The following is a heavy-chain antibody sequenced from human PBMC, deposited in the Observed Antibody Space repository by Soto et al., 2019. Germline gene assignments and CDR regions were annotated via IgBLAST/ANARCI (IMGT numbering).Heavy chain of an antibody. Sequence: VGSLRLSCAASVFTFSSHWMHCVRQAPGKGLVWISRINTDGTYIHYADSVKGRFTISRDNAKNTLYLQMHSLRVEDTAMYYCTRDSCQGAFGSYYYFWTEKWGQGTTVRVSS. CDR1: VFTFSSHW. CDR3: TRDSCQGAFGSYYYFWTEK. D-gene: IGHD3-22*01. V-gene: IGHV3-74*01. CDR2: INTDGTYI. J-gene: IGHJ6*02.